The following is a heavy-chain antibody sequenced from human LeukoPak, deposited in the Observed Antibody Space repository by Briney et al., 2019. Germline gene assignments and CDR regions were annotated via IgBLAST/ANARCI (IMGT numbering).Heavy chain of an antibody. J-gene: IGHJ4*02. CDR2: IIPIFGTA. Sequence: SVKVSCKASGGTFSSYAISWVRQAPGQGLEWMGRIIPIFGTANYAQKFQGRVTITTDESTSTAYMELSSLRSEDTAVCYCARDLCGGDCYSDYFDYWGQGPLVTVSS. D-gene: IGHD2-21*02. CDR1: GGTFSSYA. V-gene: IGHV1-69*05. CDR3: ARDLCGGDCYSDYFDY.